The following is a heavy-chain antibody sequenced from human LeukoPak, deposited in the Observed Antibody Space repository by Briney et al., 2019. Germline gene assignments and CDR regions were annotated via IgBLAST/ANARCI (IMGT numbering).Heavy chain of an antibody. V-gene: IGHV3-48*03. CDR2: ISSSGSTI. CDR3: ARDGQLAQRGDY. D-gene: IGHD6-6*01. J-gene: IGHJ4*02. CDR1: GFTFSSYE. Sequence: GGSLRLSCAASGFTFSSYEMNWVRQAPGKGLERVSYISSSGSTIYYADSVKGRFTISRDNAKNSLYLQMNSLRAEDTAVYYCARDGQLAQRGDYWGQGTLVTVSS.